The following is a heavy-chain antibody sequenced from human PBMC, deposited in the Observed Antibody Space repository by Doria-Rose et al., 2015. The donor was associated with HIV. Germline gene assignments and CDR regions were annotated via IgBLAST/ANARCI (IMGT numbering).Heavy chain of an antibody. D-gene: IGHD6-13*01. J-gene: IGHJ4*02. Sequence: QVTLKESGPVLVKPTETLTLTCTVSGVSLSSPGMGVSWIRQPPGKALEWLANIFSDDERSYKTSLKGRLTISRGPSKSQVVLTMTDMDPVDTATYYCARIKSSRWYHKYYFDFWGQGTLVIVSA. CDR2: IFSDDER. CDR1: GVSLSSPGMG. CDR3: ARIKSSRWYHKYYFDF. V-gene: IGHV2-26*01.